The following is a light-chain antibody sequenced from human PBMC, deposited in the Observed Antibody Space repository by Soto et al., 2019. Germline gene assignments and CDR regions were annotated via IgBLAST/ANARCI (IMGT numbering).Light chain of an antibody. CDR3: QQYDIWPPYT. J-gene: IGKJ2*01. CDR1: QNIRFN. Sequence: EIVMTQSPAVLSVSPWERATLSCMASQNIRFNLAWYQQKPGQAPRLLISAASTRATGIPARFSGSGSGTEFTVTISSLQSEDFAIYYCQQYDIWPPYTFGQGTKVDIK. V-gene: IGKV3-15*01. CDR2: AAS.